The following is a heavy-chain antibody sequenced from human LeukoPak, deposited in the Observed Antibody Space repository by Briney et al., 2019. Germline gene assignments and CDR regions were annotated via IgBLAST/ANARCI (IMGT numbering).Heavy chain of an antibody. Sequence: GASVKVSCKASGGTFSSYAISWVRQAPGQGLEWMGGIIPIFGTANYAQKFLGRVTITTDESTSTAYMELSSLRSEDTAVYYCARAQSGSYGYYYYMDVWGKGTTVTVSS. J-gene: IGHJ6*03. D-gene: IGHD1-26*01. CDR1: GGTFSSYA. V-gene: IGHV1-69*05. CDR3: ARAQSGSYGYYYYMDV. CDR2: IIPIFGTA.